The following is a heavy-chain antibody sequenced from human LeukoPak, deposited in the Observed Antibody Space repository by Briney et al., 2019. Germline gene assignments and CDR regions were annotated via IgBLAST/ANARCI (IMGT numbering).Heavy chain of an antibody. D-gene: IGHD6-25*01. CDR1: GGSISSYY. CDR3: ARIGRLVGSSGYDFDY. Sequence: PSETLSLTCTVSGGSISSYYWSWIRQPAGKGLEWIGRIYTSGSTNYNPSLKSRVTMSVDTSKNQFSLKLSSVTAADTAVYYCARIGRLVGSSGYDFDYWGQGTLVTVSS. V-gene: IGHV4-4*07. CDR2: IYTSGST. J-gene: IGHJ4*02.